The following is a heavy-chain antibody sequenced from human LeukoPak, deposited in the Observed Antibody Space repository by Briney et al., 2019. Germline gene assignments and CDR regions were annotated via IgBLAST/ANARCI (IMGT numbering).Heavy chain of an antibody. Sequence: GGSLRLSCAASGFTFSTYAMNWVRQAPGEGLEWVSAISGSGGSTYYADSVKGRFTISRDNSKNTLYLQMNSLRAEDTAVYYCAKSYDGYYYYYMDVWGKGTTVTVSS. V-gene: IGHV3-23*01. CDR2: ISGSGGST. J-gene: IGHJ6*03. CDR1: GFTFSTYA. CDR3: AKSYDGYYYYYMDV. D-gene: IGHD5-12*01.